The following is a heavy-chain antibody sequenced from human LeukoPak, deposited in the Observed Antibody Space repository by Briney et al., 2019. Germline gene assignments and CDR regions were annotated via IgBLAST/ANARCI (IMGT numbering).Heavy chain of an antibody. Sequence: GGSLRLSCAASGFTVSSNYMSWVRQAPGKGLELVSIIYSGGSTYYADSVKGRFTISRDNFKNTLYLQMNSLRAEDTAVYYCARHRGYCSSTSCYPYYFDYWGQGSLVTVSS. D-gene: IGHD2-2*01. CDR2: IYSGGST. V-gene: IGHV3-66*04. CDR1: GFTVSSNY. CDR3: ARHRGYCSSTSCYPYYFDY. J-gene: IGHJ4*02.